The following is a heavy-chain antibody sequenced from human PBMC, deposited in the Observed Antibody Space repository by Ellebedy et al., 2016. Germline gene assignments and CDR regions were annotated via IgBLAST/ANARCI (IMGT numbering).Heavy chain of an antibody. CDR2: INSDGYSI. J-gene: IGHJ4*02. CDR3: ARDGSGSTPLDY. Sequence: GGSLRLXXAASGFTFSSYWMHWVRQAPGKGLVWVSRINSDGYSIMYADSVKGRFTISRDNGKNTLYLQMNNLGAEDTALYYCARDGSGSTPLDYWGQGTLVTVSS. D-gene: IGHD3-10*01. V-gene: IGHV3-74*03. CDR1: GFTFSSYW.